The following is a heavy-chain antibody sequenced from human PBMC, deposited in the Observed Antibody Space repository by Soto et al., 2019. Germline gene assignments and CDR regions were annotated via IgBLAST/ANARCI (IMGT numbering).Heavy chain of an antibody. Sequence: PSETLSLTCTVSGGSISSYYWSWIRQPPGKGLEWIGLIYYSGSTNYNPSLKSRVTISVDTSKNQFSLKLSSVTAADTAVYYCARRDTSGYYGSWGQGTLVTVSS. J-gene: IGHJ4*02. CDR3: ARRDTSGYYGS. CDR1: GGSISSYY. CDR2: IYYSGST. D-gene: IGHD3-22*01. V-gene: IGHV4-59*08.